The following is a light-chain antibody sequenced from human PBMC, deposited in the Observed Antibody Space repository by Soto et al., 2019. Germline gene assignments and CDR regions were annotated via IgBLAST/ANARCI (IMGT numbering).Light chain of an antibody. CDR3: LLDFRYFWA. Sequence: AIQLTQSPSSLYASVGDRVTITCRASQAIRTALGWYQQKPGKVPKLLIYAASILQSGVPSRFSGSGSGTDFTLTISSLQPGDFATYYCLLDFRYFWAFGQGTKVEIK. CDR2: AAS. V-gene: IGKV1-6*01. CDR1: QAIRTA. J-gene: IGKJ1*01.